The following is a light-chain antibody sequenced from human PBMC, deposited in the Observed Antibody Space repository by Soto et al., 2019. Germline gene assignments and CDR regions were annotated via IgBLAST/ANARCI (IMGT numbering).Light chain of an antibody. CDR1: QGSASY. J-gene: IGKJ1*01. CDR3: QQLNSYPRT. Sequence: DIQLTQSPSFLSASVGDRVTITCRAIQGSASYLAWYQQKPGKAPKLLIYAASPLQSGVPSRFSGSGSGTEFTLTISSLQPEDFATYYCQQLNSYPRTFGQGPKVEIK. V-gene: IGKV1-9*01. CDR2: AAS.